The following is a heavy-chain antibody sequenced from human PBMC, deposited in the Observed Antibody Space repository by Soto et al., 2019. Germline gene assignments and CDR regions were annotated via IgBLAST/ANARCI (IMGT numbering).Heavy chain of an antibody. V-gene: IGHV3-30-3*01. CDR3: AREAGYYGSGSYTRKYYYYGMDV. J-gene: IGHJ6*02. CDR1: GFTFSSYA. Sequence: QVQLVESGGGVVQPGRSLRLSCAASGFTFSSYAMHWVRQAPGKGLEWVAVISYDGSNKYYADSVKGRFTISRDNSKNTLYLQMNSLRAEDTAVYYCAREAGYYGSGSYTRKYYYYGMDVWGQGTTVTVSS. D-gene: IGHD3-10*01. CDR2: ISYDGSNK.